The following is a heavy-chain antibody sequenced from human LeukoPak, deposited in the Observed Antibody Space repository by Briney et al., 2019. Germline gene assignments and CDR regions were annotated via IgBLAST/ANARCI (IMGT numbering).Heavy chain of an antibody. CDR2: ISGSGSST. V-gene: IGHV3-23*01. D-gene: IGHD3-10*01. J-gene: IGHJ4*02. CDR1: GFTFSSYA. CDR3: ARDHSSLMVRGVIGY. Sequence: GGSPRLSCAASGFTFSSYAMSWVRQAPGKGLEWVSVISGSGSSTYYVDSVKGRFTISRDNSKNTLYLQMNSLRAEDTAVYYCARDHSSLMVRGVIGYWGQGTLVTVSS.